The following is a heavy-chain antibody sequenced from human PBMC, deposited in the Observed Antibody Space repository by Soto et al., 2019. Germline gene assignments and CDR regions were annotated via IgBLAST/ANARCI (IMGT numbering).Heavy chain of an antibody. CDR1: GFSFSNYW. V-gene: IGHV3-7*03. J-gene: IGHJ4*02. CDR2: IKQDGSEK. D-gene: IGHD6-13*01. Sequence: EVQVVESGGGLVQPGGPLRLSCAASGFSFSNYWMPWVRQAPGKGLEWVANIKQDGSEKYYVDSVKGRFSISRDNAKNSLYLQMNSLRAEDTAVYYCARDRGIAAAGLDYWGQGTLVTVSS. CDR3: ARDRGIAAAGLDY.